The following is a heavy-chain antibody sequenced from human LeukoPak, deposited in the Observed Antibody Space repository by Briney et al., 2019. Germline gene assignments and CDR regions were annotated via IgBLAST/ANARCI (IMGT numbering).Heavy chain of an antibody. V-gene: IGHV3-23*01. CDR2: ISGSGNSP. Sequence: PGGSLRLSCAASGFSFRSYAMNWVRQAPGRGLERVSSISGSGNSPYYADFVKGRFTISRDNSKSTLYLQMNSLRAEDTAVYYCASGREGYNTAFGYWGPGTPLTVSS. D-gene: IGHD5-24*01. J-gene: IGHJ4*02. CDR1: GFSFRSYA. CDR3: ASGREGYNTAFGY.